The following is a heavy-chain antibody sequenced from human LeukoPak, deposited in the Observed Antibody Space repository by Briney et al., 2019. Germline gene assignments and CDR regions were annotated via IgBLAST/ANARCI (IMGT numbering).Heavy chain of an antibody. CDR1: GDSVSSNSAA. D-gene: IGHD2-15*01. CDR3: ARSHGGSSNWFDP. J-gene: IGHJ5*02. CDR2: TYYRSKWYN. V-gene: IGHV6-1*01. Sequence: SQTLSLTCAISGDSVSSNSAAWHWLRQSPSRGLEWLGRTYYRSKWYNDYAESVKSRITINPDTSKNQFSLQLNSVTPDDTAVYFCARSHGGSSNWFDPWGQGTLVTVSS.